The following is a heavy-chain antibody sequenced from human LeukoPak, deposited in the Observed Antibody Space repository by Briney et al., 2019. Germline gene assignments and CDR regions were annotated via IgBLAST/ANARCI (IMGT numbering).Heavy chain of an antibody. V-gene: IGHV4-31*02. CDR1: GXSISSYY. CDR3: ARDLGGGSFDF. Sequence: PSETLSLTCTVSGXSISSYYGSWIRQHPGKGLEWIGYIYYSGSTYYSPSLKSRLTMSVDTSKNQFSLKLSSVTAADTAVYYCARDLGGGSFDFWGQGTLVTVSS. J-gene: IGHJ4*02. CDR2: IYYSGST. D-gene: IGHD2-15*01.